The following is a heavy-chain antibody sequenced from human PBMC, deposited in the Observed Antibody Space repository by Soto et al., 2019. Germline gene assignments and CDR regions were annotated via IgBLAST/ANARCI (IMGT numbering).Heavy chain of an antibody. CDR1: GGSISSGDYF. D-gene: IGHD4-17*01. CDR2: IYYSGST. V-gene: IGHV4-30-4*01. J-gene: IGHJ4*02. CDR3: ARTGGRYDSGDSVELD. Sequence: QVQLQESGPGLVKPSQTLSLTCTVSGGSISSGDYFWSWIRQPSGKGLEWIGYIYYSGSTYYNPSLKSRLTMSVDTSKNQFSLKLRSVTAADTAVYYCARTGGRYDSGDSVELDWGQGTLVTVSS.